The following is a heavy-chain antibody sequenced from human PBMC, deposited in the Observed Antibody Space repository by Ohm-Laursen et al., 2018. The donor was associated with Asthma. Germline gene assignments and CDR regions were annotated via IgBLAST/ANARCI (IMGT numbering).Heavy chain of an antibody. V-gene: IGHV3-11*01. D-gene: IGHD3-3*01. CDR3: ARDYDFWSGYPNLAFDI. CDR1: GFTFSNYY. J-gene: IGHJ3*02. Sequence: SLRLSCSASGFTFSNYYMSWIRQAPGKGLEWVSYISTTSNTIYYADSVKGRFTISRDNAKNSLYLQMNSLRAEDTAVYYCARDYDFWSGYPNLAFDIWGQGTMVTVSS. CDR2: ISTTSNTI.